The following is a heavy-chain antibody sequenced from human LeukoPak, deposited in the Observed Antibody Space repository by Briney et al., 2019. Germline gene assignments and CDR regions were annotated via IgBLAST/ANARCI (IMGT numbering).Heavy chain of an antibody. CDR3: ATSSLFPYSGYYLIEY. V-gene: IGHV3-38-3*01. J-gene: IGHJ4*02. Sequence: GGSLRLSCAASGFTVSSNEMSWVRQAPGKGLEWVSSISGGSTYYADSVKGRFTISRDNSKNTLYLQMNSLRAEDTAVYYCATSSLFPYSGYYLIEYWGQGTLLTVSS. CDR1: GFTVSSNE. CDR2: ISGGST. D-gene: IGHD3-22*01.